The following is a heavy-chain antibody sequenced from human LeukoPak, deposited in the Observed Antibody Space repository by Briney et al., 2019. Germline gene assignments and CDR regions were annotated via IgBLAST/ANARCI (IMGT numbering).Heavy chain of an antibody. V-gene: IGHV1-8*01. CDR2: MNPNSGNT. CDR3: ARSVTMVRGVIIDHYYYYMDV. J-gene: IGHJ6*03. D-gene: IGHD3-10*01. CDR1: GYTLTELS. Sequence: ASVKVSCKVSGYTLTELSMHWVRQAPGQGLEWMGWMNPNSGNTGYAQKFQGRVTMTRNTSISTAYMELSSLRSEDTAVYYCARSVTMVRGVIIDHYYYYMDVWGKGTTVTISS.